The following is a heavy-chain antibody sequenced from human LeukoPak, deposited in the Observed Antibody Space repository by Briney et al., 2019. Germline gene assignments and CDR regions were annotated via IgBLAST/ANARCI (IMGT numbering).Heavy chain of an antibody. Sequence: GSLRLSCAASGFTFSNAWMSWVRQAPGKGLEWIGYIYYSGSTNYNPSLKSRVTISVDTSKNQFSLKLSSVTAADTAVYYCATRARDGYNDYWGQGTLVIVSS. CDR1: GFTFSNAW. D-gene: IGHD5-24*01. V-gene: IGHV4-59*08. CDR2: IYYSGST. CDR3: ATRARDGYNDY. J-gene: IGHJ4*02.